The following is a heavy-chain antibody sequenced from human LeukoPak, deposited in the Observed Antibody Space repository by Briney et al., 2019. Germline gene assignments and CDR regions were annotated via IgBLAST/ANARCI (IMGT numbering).Heavy chain of an antibody. D-gene: IGHD2-2*03. CDR3: ARLDVLRGGARDY. Sequence: ASVTVSCKASGYTFTSYDINWVRQAPGQGLEWMGWMNPNSGNTGYAQKFQGRVTITRNTSISTAYMELSSLRSEDTAVYYCARLDVLRGGARDYWGQGTLVTVSS. V-gene: IGHV1-8*03. CDR1: GYTFTSYD. J-gene: IGHJ4*02. CDR2: MNPNSGNT.